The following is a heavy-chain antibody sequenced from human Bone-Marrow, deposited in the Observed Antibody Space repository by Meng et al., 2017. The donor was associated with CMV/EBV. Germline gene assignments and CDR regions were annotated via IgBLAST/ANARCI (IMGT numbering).Heavy chain of an antibody. Sequence: GASLSPSCAASGSTFDDDGMSWVRQAPGKGLGWVSGINWNGGSTGDADSVKGRFTISRDNAKIPLYLQMNSLRAEDTALYCCARDRGGRRLVRGSSNWFDPWGQGTLVTVSS. V-gene: IGHV3-20*04. CDR2: INWNGGST. CDR3: ARDRGGRRLVRGSSNWFDP. J-gene: IGHJ5*02. D-gene: IGHD6-19*01. CDR1: GSTFDDDG.